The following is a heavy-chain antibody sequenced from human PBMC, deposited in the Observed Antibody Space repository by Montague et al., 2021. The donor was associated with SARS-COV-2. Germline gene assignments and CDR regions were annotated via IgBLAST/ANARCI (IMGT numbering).Heavy chain of an antibody. CDR2: XDWDDDK. V-gene: IGHV2-70*11. Sequence: PALVTPTQTLTLTCTFSGFSLSTSGMCVSWIRQPPGKALEWLARXDWDDDKYYSTSLKTRLTISKDTSKNQVVLTMTNMDPVDTATYYCARGYYDILTGYLDAFDIWGQGTMVIVSS. J-gene: IGHJ3*02. D-gene: IGHD3-9*01. CDR1: GFSLSTSGMC. CDR3: ARGYYDILTGYLDAFDI.